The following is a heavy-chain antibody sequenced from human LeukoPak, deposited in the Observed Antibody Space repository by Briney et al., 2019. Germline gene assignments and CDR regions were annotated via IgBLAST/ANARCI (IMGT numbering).Heavy chain of an antibody. CDR1: GGSFSGYC. D-gene: IGHD5-24*01. J-gene: IGHJ3*02. CDR2: INHSGST. Sequence: PSETLSLTCAVYGGSFSGYCWSWIRQPPGKGLEWIGEINHSGSTNYNPSLKSRVTISVDTSKNQFSLKLSSVTAADTAVYYCARGGDGYLVAASDAFDIWGQGTMVTVSS. CDR3: ARGGDGYLVAASDAFDI. V-gene: IGHV4-34*01.